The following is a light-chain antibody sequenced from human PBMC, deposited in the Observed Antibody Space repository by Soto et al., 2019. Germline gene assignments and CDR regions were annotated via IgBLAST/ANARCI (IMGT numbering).Light chain of an antibody. CDR1: QGIFYN. CDR2: RAS. Sequence: IVLTQSPATLSVSPGERATLSCMASQGIFYNLAWVQQRPGQAPRLLINRASTRDTNIPAQFSGSGSGTEFTLTISSLQSEDFAVYFCQQYNNLPHGSCGEETKLEIK. CDR3: QQYNNLPHGS. V-gene: IGKV3-15*01. J-gene: IGKJ2*01.